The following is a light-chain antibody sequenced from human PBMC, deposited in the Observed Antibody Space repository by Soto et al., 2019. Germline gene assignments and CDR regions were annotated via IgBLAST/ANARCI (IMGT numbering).Light chain of an antibody. J-gene: IGKJ1*01. V-gene: IGKV1-27*01. Sequence: DIQMTQSPSSLSASVGDRDTITCRASQGISTYLVWYQQKPGTVPKLLIFAASTLQSGVPSRFSGSGSGTDFTLTISSLQPEDVATYYCQSYNGAPWTFGQGTKVEIK. CDR2: AAS. CDR3: QSYNGAPWT. CDR1: QGISTY.